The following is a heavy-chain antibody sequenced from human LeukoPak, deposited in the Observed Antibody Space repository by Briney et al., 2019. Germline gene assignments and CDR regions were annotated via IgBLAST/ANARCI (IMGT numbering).Heavy chain of an antibody. CDR3: ATGDWGGSYVFDY. V-gene: IGHV1-24*01. Sequence: GASVKVSCKVSGYTLTELSMHWVRQAPGKGLEWMGGFDPEDGEIIYAQKFQGRVTMTEDTSTDTAYMELSSLRSEDTAVYYCATGDWGGSYVFDYWGQGALVTVSS. CDR2: FDPEDGEI. J-gene: IGHJ4*02. CDR1: GYTLTELS. D-gene: IGHD1-26*01.